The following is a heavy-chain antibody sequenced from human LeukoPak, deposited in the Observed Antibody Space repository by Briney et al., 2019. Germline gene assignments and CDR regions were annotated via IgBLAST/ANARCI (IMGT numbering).Heavy chain of an antibody. D-gene: IGHD6-6*01. J-gene: IGHJ4*02. V-gene: IGHV3-30*18. Sequence: GESLKISCAASGFTFSSYGMHWVRQAPGKGLEWVAVISYDGSNKYYADSVKGRFTISRDNSKNTLYLQMNSLRAEDTAVYYCAKVEVEYSSSSSDYWGQGTLVTVSS. CDR1: GFTFSSYG. CDR3: AKVEVEYSSSSSDY. CDR2: ISYDGSNK.